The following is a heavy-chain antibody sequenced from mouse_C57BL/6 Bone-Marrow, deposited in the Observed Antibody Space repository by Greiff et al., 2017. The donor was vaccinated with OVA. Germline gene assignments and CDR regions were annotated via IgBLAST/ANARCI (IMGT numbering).Heavy chain of an antibody. V-gene: IGHV5-4*01. D-gene: IGHD1-3*01. CDR3: ARDLYKIKNAKDY. CDR2: ISAGGSYT. Sequence: EVKVVESGGGLVKPGGSLKLSCAASGFTFSSYAMTWVRQTPEKSLEWVGIISAGGSYTYYPENVTGRFTITRDNTKNNLDLQKIHLKSEDTSMYYCARDLYKIKNAKDYWGQGTSVTVSS. CDR1: GFTFSSYA. J-gene: IGHJ4*01.